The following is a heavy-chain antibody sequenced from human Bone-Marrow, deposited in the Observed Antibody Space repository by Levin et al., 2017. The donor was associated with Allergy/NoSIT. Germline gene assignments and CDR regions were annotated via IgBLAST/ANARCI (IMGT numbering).Heavy chain of an antibody. D-gene: IGHD2-15*01. CDR3: AKDAYTCSGGSCYFFDY. Sequence: GGSLRLSCAVSGFTFSNYAMHWVRQAPGRGLEWVAFISLDGNTKYYADSVKGRFTVSRDNSNNTLHLQMNSLRVEDTAIYFCAKDAYTCSGGSCYFFDYWGQGGLVTVSS. CDR2: ISLDGNTK. J-gene: IGHJ4*02. CDR1: GFTFSNYA. V-gene: IGHV3-30*18.